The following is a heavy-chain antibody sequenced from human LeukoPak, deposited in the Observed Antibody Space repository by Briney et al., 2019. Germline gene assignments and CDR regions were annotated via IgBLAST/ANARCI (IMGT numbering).Heavy chain of an antibody. Sequence: ASEKVSCKASGYIFTDYAIQWERQAPGQGLEWMGWINAGNGKTKYSQKFQGRVTITRDTSASTAYMELSGLRSDDTAVYYCARARWTSTVTTYYLDFWGQGTLVTVSS. V-gene: IGHV1-3*01. J-gene: IGHJ4*02. CDR1: GYIFTDYA. CDR3: ARARWTSTVTTYYLDF. D-gene: IGHD4-17*01. CDR2: INAGNGKT.